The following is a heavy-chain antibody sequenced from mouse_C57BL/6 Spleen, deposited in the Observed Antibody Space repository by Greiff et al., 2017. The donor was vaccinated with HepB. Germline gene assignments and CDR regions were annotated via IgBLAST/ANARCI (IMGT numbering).Heavy chain of an antibody. CDR1: GYTFTSYW. Sequence: QVQLQQPGAELVMPGASVKLSCKASGYTFTSYWMHWVKQRPGQGLEWIGEIDPSDSYTNYNQKFKGKSTLTVDKSSSTAYMQLSSLTSEDSAVYYCARSRNYYGSSLWWYFDVGGTGTTVTVSS. CDR3: ARSRNYYGSSLWWYFDV. D-gene: IGHD1-1*01. CDR2: IDPSDSYT. V-gene: IGHV1-69*01. J-gene: IGHJ1*03.